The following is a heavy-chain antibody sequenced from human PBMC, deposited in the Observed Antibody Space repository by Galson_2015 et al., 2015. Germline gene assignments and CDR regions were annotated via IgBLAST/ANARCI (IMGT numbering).Heavy chain of an antibody. CDR2: IYSGGST. D-gene: IGHD3-9*01. Sequence: SLRLSCAASGFTVSTNYMTWVRQAPGKGLEWLSIIYSGGSTYYADSVKGRFAISRDNSKNTLDLQMNSLRAEDTAVYYCAIVTKPLRYFDSWGQGTLVTVSS. CDR1: GFTVSTNY. J-gene: IGHJ4*02. V-gene: IGHV3-53*01. CDR3: AIVTKPLRYFDS.